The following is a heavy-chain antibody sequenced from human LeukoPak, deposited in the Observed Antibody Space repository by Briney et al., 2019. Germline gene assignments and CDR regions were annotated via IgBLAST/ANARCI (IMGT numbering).Heavy chain of an antibody. CDR1: GFTVSSNY. Sequence: GGSLRLSCAASGFTVSSNYMSWVRQAPGKGLEWVSVIYSGGSTYYADSVKGRFTISRDNSKNTLYLQMNSLRAEDTAVYYCAREEQLVPYYYYYMDVWGKGTTVTLSS. CDR3: AREEQLVPYYYYYMDV. J-gene: IGHJ6*03. V-gene: IGHV3-53*01. CDR2: IYSGGST. D-gene: IGHD6-6*01.